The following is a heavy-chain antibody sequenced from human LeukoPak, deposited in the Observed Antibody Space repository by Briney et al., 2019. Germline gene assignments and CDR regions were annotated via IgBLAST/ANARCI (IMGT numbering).Heavy chain of an antibody. Sequence: SETLSLTCTVSGGSISSYYWSWIRQPPGKRLEWIGYIYYSVSTKYNHSLKSRVTISVDTSKNQSSLTLSSVTAADTAVYYCARHASGGNNFWFARWGQGTLVTVSS. CDR1: GGSISSYY. D-gene: IGHD4-23*01. CDR2: IYYSVST. V-gene: IGHV4-59*08. CDR3: ARHASGGNNFWFAR. J-gene: IGHJ5*02.